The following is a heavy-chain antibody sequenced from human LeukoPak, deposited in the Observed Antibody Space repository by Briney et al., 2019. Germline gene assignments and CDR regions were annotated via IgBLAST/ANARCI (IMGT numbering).Heavy chain of an antibody. D-gene: IGHD5-18*01. Sequence: SETLSLTCTVSGYSMRSGYYWGWIRPPPGKGLEWIGSIHHSGNTYCNPSLRSRVTMSVDTSKNQFSLTLSSVTAADTAVYYCARDFLSNRDTAPHFWGQGTLVIVSS. V-gene: IGHV4-38-2*02. J-gene: IGHJ4*02. CDR2: IHHSGNT. CDR1: GYSMRSGYY. CDR3: ARDFLSNRDTAPHF.